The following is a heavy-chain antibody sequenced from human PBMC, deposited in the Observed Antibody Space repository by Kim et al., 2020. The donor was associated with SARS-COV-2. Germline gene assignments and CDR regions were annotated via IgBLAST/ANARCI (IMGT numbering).Heavy chain of an antibody. D-gene: IGHD3-9*01. Sequence: GGSLRLSCAASGFTFSSYAMHWVRQAPGKGLEWVVVISYDGSNKYYADSVKGRFTISRDNSKNTLYLQMNSLRAEDTAVYYCASEGKYYDILTGYYNWF. CDR1: GFTFSSYA. CDR2: ISYDGSNK. J-gene: IGHJ5*01. CDR3: ASEGKYYDILTGYYNWF. V-gene: IGHV3-30*04.